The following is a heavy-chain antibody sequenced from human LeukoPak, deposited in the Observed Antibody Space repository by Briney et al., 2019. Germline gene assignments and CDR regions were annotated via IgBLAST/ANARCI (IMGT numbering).Heavy chain of an antibody. Sequence: GGSLRLSCAASGFTFSSYAMSWVRQAPGKGLEWVSAISGSGGSTYYADSVKGRFTISRDNSENTLYLQMNSLRAEDTAVYYCAKDLDIVGAIGGAFDIWGQGTMVTVSS. CDR2: ISGSGGST. CDR1: GFTFSSYA. V-gene: IGHV3-23*01. CDR3: AKDLDIVGAIGGAFDI. D-gene: IGHD1-26*01. J-gene: IGHJ3*02.